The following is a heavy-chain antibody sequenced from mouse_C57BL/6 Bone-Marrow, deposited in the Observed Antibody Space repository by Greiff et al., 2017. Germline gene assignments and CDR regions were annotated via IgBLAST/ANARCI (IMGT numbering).Heavy chain of an antibody. V-gene: IGHV14-2*01. Sequence: VHVKQSGAELVKPGASVKLSCTASGFNIKDYYMHWVKQRTEQGLEWIGRIDPEDGETKYAPNFQGKATITADPSSNTAYLHLSSLTSEDAAVYYCASLGRCFDYWGQGTTLTVAS. CDR3: ASLGRCFDY. CDR2: IDPEDGET. CDR1: GFNIKDYY. J-gene: IGHJ2*01. D-gene: IGHD4-1*01.